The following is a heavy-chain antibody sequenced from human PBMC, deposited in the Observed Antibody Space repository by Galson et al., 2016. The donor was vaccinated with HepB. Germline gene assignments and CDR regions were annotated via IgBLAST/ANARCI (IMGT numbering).Heavy chain of an antibody. D-gene: IGHD2-15*01. CDR1: GFTFSRHA. CDR3: AREGWRRDLEGANWLDP. Sequence: SLRLSCAASGFTFSRHAMHWVRQAPGKGLEWVAVVWYDGSKKYFADSVKGRFTVSRDNSKNTVSLQMNSLRAEDTAVYYCAREGWRRDLEGANWLDPWGQGTLVTVSS. CDR2: VWYDGSKK. J-gene: IGHJ5*02. V-gene: IGHV3-33*01.